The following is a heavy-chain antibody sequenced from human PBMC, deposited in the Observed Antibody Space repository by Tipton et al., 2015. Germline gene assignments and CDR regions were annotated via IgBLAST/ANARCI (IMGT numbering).Heavy chain of an antibody. CDR3: ARDLEHGMDV. V-gene: IGHV4-59*01. CDR2: ISYSGST. D-gene: IGHD5-24*01. J-gene: IGHJ6*02. CDR1: GGSIRSYY. Sequence: TLSLTCTVSGGSIRSYYWSWIRQPPGKGLEWIGYISYSGSTHYNPSLKSRVAISVDTSKNQFSLTLKSVTAADTAVYYCARDLEHGMDVWGQGTTVTVS.